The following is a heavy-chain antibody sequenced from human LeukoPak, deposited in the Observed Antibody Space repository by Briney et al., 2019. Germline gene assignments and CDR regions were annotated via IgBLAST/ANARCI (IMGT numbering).Heavy chain of an antibody. J-gene: IGHJ4*02. D-gene: IGHD3-10*01. Sequence: SETLSLTCTVSGGSISSGDYYWSWIRQPPGKGLEWIGYIYYSGSTYYNPSLKSRVTISVDTFKNQFSLKLSSVTAADTAVYYCARDSVWFGGFDYWGQGTLVTVSS. CDR1: GGSISSGDYY. CDR2: IYYSGST. CDR3: ARDSVWFGGFDY. V-gene: IGHV4-30-4*02.